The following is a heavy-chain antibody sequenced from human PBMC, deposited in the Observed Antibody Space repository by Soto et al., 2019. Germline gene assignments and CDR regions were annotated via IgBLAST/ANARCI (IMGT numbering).Heavy chain of an antibody. J-gene: IGHJ6*03. CDR2: IYPGDSDT. Sequence: GESLKISCKGSGYSFTSYWIGWVRQMPGKGLEWMGIIYPGDSDTRYSPSFQGQVTISADKSISTAYLQWSSLKASDTAMYYCARHRGGGGSCYPPCTYNYYYYYMDVWGKGTTVTVSS. CDR1: GYSFTSYW. V-gene: IGHV5-51*01. CDR3: ARHRGGGGSCYPPCTYNYYYYYMDV. D-gene: IGHD2-15*01.